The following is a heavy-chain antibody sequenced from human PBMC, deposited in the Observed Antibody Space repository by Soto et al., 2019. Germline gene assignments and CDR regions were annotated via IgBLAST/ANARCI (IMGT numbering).Heavy chain of an antibody. J-gene: IGHJ5*02. V-gene: IGHV4-39*01. CDR3: ATHTSGSRNGPHT. CDR1: GGSIKNTGAN. CDR2: VYYTGTT. Sequence: QLQLQESGPGLVKPSETLSLTCTVSGGSIKNTGANWGWVRQPPGKGLEWIGSVYYTGTTYYTPSLQIRLTISIDTSKNQYSLSVNSVAAADTAVYYCATHTSGSRNGPHTWGQGTLVTVSS. D-gene: IGHD1-26*01.